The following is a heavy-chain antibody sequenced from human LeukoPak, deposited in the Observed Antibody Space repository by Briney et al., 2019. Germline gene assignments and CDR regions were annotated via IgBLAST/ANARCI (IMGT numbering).Heavy chain of an antibody. CDR2: ISTENGDT. V-gene: IGHV1-18*01. Sequence: EATMKVSCKASGYIFSKFGISWVRQAPGQGLEWMGWISTENGDTNYAKEFQGRVTMTAETSTNTAYLEMRGLKYEDTAIYYCAKLYRTVVRFESTLDSWGQGTQVTVSS. CDR3: AKLYRTVVRFESTLDS. CDR1: GYIFSKFG. J-gene: IGHJ4*02. D-gene: IGHD2-15*01.